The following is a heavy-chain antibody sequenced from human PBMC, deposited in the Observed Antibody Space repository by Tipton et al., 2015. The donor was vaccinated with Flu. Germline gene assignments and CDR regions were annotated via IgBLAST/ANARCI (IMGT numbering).Heavy chain of an antibody. CDR2: IYSGGST. V-gene: IGHV3-53*04. CDR1: GFTASSNY. CDR3: ARGFYDFWSGFPFDY. J-gene: IGHJ4*02. Sequence: SLRLSCAASGFTASSNYMSWVRQAPGKGLEWVSVIYSGGSTYYADSVKGRFTVSRHNSKNTLYLQMNSLRAEDTAVYYCARGFYDFWSGFPFDYLGQGTLVTVSS. D-gene: IGHD3-3*01.